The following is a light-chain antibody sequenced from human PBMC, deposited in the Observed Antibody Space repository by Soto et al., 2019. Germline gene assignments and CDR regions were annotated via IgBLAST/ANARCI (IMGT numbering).Light chain of an antibody. Sequence: EIVLTQSPGTLSLSPGERATLSCRASQSVSSSYLAWYQQKPGQAPRLLIYGASSRATGIPDRFSGSGSGTDFTVTISSLEHEDVAVYYCQQYGSSPQTFGQGTKVEIK. J-gene: IGKJ1*01. CDR3: QQYGSSPQT. V-gene: IGKV3-20*01. CDR1: QSVSSSY. CDR2: GAS.